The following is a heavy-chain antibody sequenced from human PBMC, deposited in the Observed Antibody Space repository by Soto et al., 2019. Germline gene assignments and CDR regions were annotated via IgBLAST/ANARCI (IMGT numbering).Heavy chain of an antibody. J-gene: IGHJ4*02. Sequence: HPGGALRLSCAASGFTFSSYWMHWVRQAPGKGLVWVSRIYSDGSYTTYADSVKGRFTISRDNAKNTLYLQMNSLRAEDTAVYYCVRGSEYSGYAWGYWGLGTLVTVSS. CDR3: VRGSEYSGYAWGY. V-gene: IGHV3-74*01. CDR2: IYSDGSYT. D-gene: IGHD5-12*01. CDR1: GFTFSSYW.